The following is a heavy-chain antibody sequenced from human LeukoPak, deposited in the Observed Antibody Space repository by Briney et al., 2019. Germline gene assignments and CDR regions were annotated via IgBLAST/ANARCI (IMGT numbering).Heavy chain of an antibody. CDR2: IYYSGST. D-gene: IGHD6-13*01. CDR3: ASSARSETAGPYWYFDL. J-gene: IGHJ2*01. Sequence: SETLSLTCTVSGGSISRYYWSWIRQSPGKGLEWIGSIYYSGSTYYNPSLKSRVTISVDTSKNQFSLKLSSVTAADTAVYYCASSARSETAGPYWYFDLWGRGTLVTVSS. V-gene: IGHV4-39*01. CDR1: GGSISRYY.